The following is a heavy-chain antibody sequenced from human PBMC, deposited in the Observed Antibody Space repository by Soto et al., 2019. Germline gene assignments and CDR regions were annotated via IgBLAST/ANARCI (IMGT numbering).Heavy chain of an antibody. V-gene: IGHV5-51*01. D-gene: IGHD6-13*01. CDR2: IYPGDSDT. CDR1: GYSLSGLC. J-gene: IGHJ6*02. CDR3: ALGIADGKSYGMDV. Sequence: GQSLKISCKVSGYSLSGLCIGSVRQMPGEGLEWMGIIYPGDSDTRYSPSFQGQGAISADKSISTAYLQWSSLKASDTAMYYCALGIADGKSYGMDVWGQGNPGHRLL.